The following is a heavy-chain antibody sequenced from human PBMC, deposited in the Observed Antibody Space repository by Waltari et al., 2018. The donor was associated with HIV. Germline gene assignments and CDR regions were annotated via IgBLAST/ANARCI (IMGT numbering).Heavy chain of an antibody. CDR3: ARGSSGSLFNY. D-gene: IGHD3-22*01. V-gene: IGHV3-48*03. CDR2: ISSSGSTI. CDR1: GFTFSSYE. Sequence: EVQLVESGGGLVQPGGSLRLSCAASGFTFSSYEMNWVRQAPGKGLAWVSYISSSGSTIYYVDSVKGRFTISRDNAKNSLYLQRNSLRAEDTAVYYCARGSSGSLFNYWGQGTLVTVSS. J-gene: IGHJ4*02.